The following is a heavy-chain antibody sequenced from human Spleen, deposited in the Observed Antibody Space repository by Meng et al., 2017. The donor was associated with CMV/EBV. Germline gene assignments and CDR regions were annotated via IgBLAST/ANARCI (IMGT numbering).Heavy chain of an antibody. CDR3: VRKSLCSHISCYDF. V-gene: IGHV4-4*02. D-gene: IGHD2-21*01. Sequence: VYGDPMFNNRWWSWVRQTQGKGLEWIGEVFSGGTTTYKPSLRSRVSMSVDKSKSQISLTLTSVTAADTAVYYCVRKSLCSHISCYDFWGRGTLVTVSS. CDR2: VFSGGTT. CDR1: GDPMFNNRW. J-gene: IGHJ4*02.